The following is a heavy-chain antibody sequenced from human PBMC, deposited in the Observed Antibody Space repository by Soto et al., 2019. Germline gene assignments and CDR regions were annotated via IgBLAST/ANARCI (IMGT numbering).Heavy chain of an antibody. D-gene: IGHD3-3*01. V-gene: IGHV1-3*01. J-gene: IGHJ6*03. Sequence: QVQLVQSGAEVKKPGASVKVSCKASGYTFTSYAMHWVRQAPGQRLEWMGWINAGNGNTKYSQKFQGRVTITRDTSASTAYMELSSLRSEDTAVYYCASGYDFWGGGAYMDVWGKGTTVTVSS. CDR1: GYTFTSYA. CDR3: ASGYDFWGGGAYMDV. CDR2: INAGNGNT.